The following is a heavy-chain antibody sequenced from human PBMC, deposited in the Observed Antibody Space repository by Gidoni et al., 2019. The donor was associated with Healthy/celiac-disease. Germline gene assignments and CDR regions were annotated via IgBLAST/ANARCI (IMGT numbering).Heavy chain of an antibody. J-gene: IGHJ4*02. CDR2: ISSSSSYI. CDR3: ARDPNYYDSSVQLDY. V-gene: IGHV3-21*01. Sequence: EVQLVESGGGLVKPGGSLRLSCAASGVTFITYSMTCVRQAPGKVLEWVSFISSSSSYIYYADSMKGRFTISRDNDKNSLYLQMNSLSAEDTAVYYCARDPNYYDSSVQLDYWGQGTLVTVSS. CDR1: GVTFITYS. D-gene: IGHD3-22*01.